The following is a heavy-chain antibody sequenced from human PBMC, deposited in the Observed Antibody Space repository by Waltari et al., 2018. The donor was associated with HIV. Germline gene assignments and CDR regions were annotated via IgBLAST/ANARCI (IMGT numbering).Heavy chain of an antibody. CDR3: ARSPYDYVWGSYRYDAFDI. D-gene: IGHD3-16*02. CDR2: IYHSGST. V-gene: IGHV4-38-2*01. CDR1: GSSISSGYY. J-gene: IGHJ3*02. Sequence: QVQLQESGPGLVKPSETLSLTCAVSGSSISSGYYWGWIRQPPGKGLEWIGSIYHSGSTYYNPSLKSRVTISVDTSKNQFSLKLSSVTAADTAVYYCARSPYDYVWGSYRYDAFDIWGQGTMVTVSS.